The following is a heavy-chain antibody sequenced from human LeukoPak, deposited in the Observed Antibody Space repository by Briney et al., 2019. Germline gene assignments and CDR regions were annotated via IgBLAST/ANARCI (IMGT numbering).Heavy chain of an antibody. CDR1: GFTFSNNW. D-gene: IGHD1-26*01. V-gene: IGHV3-7*05. Sequence: GGSLRLSCVASGFTFSNNWMSWVRQGPGKGLEWVANIKEDESEKYYVDSVKGRFTISRDNATNSLYLQMNSLRVEDTAVYYCVRELRGAPGHPFGYWGQGNLVTVSS. CDR3: VRELRGAPGHPFGY. CDR2: IKEDESEK. J-gene: IGHJ4*02.